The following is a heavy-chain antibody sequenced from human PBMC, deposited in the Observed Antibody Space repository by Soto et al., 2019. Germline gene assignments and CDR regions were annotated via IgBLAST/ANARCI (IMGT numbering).Heavy chain of an antibody. CDR2: IKSKTDGGTT. CDR3: TTDYYDSSGYFDY. CDR1: GFTFSNAW. Sequence: EMQLVESGGGLVKPGGSLRLSCAASGFTFSNAWMSWVRQAPGKGLEWVGRIKSKTDGGTTDYAAPVKGRFTISRDDSKNTLYLQMNSLKTEDTAVYYCTTDYYDSSGYFDYWGQGTLVTVSS. J-gene: IGHJ4*02. V-gene: IGHV3-15*01. D-gene: IGHD3-22*01.